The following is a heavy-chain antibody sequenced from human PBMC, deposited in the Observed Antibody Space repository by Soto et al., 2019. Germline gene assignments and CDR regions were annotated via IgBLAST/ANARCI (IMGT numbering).Heavy chain of an antibody. Sequence: QVQLVQSGAEVRQPASSVKVSCKTSGGTFSSYAISWVRQAPGQGLEWMGGIVPIVDTSTYAQKFQGRVTITGDDSTSTVYMELGSLRSDDTAVYYCVRVVAIPGYPDNWGQGTLVTVSS. CDR3: VRVVAIPGYPDN. D-gene: IGHD5-12*01. J-gene: IGHJ4*02. CDR1: GGTFSSYA. CDR2: IVPIVDTS. V-gene: IGHV1-69*12.